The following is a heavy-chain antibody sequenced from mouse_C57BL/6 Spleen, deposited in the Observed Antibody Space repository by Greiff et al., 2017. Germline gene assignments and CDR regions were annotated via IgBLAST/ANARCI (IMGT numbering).Heavy chain of an antibody. D-gene: IGHD1-1*01. CDR2: IDPSDSYT. Sequence: QVQLQQPGAELVKPGASVKLSCKASGYTFTSYWMQWVKQRPGQGLEWIGEIDPSDSYTNYNQKFKGKATLTVDTSSSTAYMQLSSLTSEDSAVYYCASGITSFDYWGQGTTRTVSS. V-gene: IGHV1-50*01. CDR1: GYTFTSYW. CDR3: ASGITSFDY. J-gene: IGHJ2*01.